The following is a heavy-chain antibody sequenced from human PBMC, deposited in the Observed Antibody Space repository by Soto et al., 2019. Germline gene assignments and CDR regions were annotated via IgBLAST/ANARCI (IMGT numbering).Heavy chain of an antibody. V-gene: IGHV4-30-4*01. CDR3: ASDPVYRGGDCYYY. Sequence: SETLSLTCTVSGGSISSGDYYWSWIRQPPGKGLEWIGYIYYSGSTYYNPSLKSRVTISVDTSKNQFSLKLSSVTAADTAVYYCASDPVYRGGDCYYYWGQGTLVTVSS. J-gene: IGHJ4*02. D-gene: IGHD2-21*02. CDR2: IYYSGST. CDR1: GGSISSGDYY.